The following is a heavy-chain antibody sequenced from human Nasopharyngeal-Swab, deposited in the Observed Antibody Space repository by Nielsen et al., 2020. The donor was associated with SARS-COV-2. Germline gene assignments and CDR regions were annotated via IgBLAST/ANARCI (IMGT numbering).Heavy chain of an antibody. CDR3: ATSPGYCSSTSCRGWFDP. Sequence: ASVKVSCKVSGYTLTELSMHWVRQAPGKGLEWMGGFDPEDGETIYAQKFQGRVTMTEDTSTDTAYMELSSLRSEDTAVYHCATSPGYCSSTSCRGWFDPWGQGTLVTVSS. CDR1: GYTLTELS. D-gene: IGHD2-2*01. CDR2: FDPEDGET. V-gene: IGHV1-24*01. J-gene: IGHJ5*02.